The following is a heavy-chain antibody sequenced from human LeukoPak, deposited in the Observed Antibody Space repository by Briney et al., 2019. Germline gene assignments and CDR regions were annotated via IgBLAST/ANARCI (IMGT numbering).Heavy chain of an antibody. D-gene: IGHD3-3*01. CDR1: GGTFSSYA. Sequence: SVNVSFKASGGTFSSYAISWVRQAPGQGLEWMGGIIPIFGTANYAQKFQGRVTITADESTSTAYMELRSLRSDDTAVYYCARNEMGVFGVVITKYYYYYGMDVWGQGTTVTVSS. CDR2: IIPIFGTA. V-gene: IGHV1-69*01. J-gene: IGHJ6*02. CDR3: ARNEMGVFGVVITKYYYYYGMDV.